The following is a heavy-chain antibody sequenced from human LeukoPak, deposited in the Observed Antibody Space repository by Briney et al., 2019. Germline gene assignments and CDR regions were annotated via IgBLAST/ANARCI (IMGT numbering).Heavy chain of an antibody. CDR3: AILEWPRYYYYMDV. J-gene: IGHJ6*03. V-gene: IGHV3-21*01. CDR2: ISSSSYI. CDR1: GFTFSSYS. Sequence: GGSLRLSCAASGFTFSSYSMNWVRQAPGEGLEWVSSISSSSYIYYADSVKGRFTISRDNAKNSLYLQMNSLRAGDTAVYYCAILEWPRYYYYMDVWGKGTAVTVSS. D-gene: IGHD3-3*01.